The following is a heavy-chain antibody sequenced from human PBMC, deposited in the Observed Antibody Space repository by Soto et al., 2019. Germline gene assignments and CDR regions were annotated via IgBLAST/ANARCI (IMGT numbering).Heavy chain of an antibody. D-gene: IGHD1-1*01. Sequence: ESGGGVVQPGRSLRLSCAASGFTFSSYAMHWVRQAPGKGLEWVAVISYDGSNKYYADSVKGRFTISRDNSKNTLYLQMNSLRAEDTAVYYCARDRFRYNWNDFPYYYYGMDVWGQGTTVTVSS. CDR3: ARDRFRYNWNDFPYYYYGMDV. CDR2: ISYDGSNK. J-gene: IGHJ6*02. V-gene: IGHV3-30-3*01. CDR1: GFTFSSYA.